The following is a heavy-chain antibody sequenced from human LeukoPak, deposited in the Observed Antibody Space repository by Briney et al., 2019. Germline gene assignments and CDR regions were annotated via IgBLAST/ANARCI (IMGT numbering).Heavy chain of an antibody. CDR3: AKGHYDYVWGMYLVFDY. D-gene: IGHD3-16*01. CDR1: GYTFTSYG. Sequence: ASVKVCCKASGYTFTSYGISWVRQAPGQGLEWMGWISAYNGNTNYAQKLQGRVTMTTDTSTSTAYMELRSLRSDDTAVYYCAKGHYDYVWGMYLVFDYWGQGTLVTVSS. CDR2: ISAYNGNT. V-gene: IGHV1-18*01. J-gene: IGHJ4*02.